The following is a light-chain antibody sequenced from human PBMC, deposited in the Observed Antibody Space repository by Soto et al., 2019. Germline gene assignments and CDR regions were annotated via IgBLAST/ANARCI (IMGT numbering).Light chain of an antibody. CDR1: QSISGN. CDR3: QQYNNGTRAT. CDR2: RTS. J-gene: IGKJ4*01. Sequence: EIVMTQSPATLSVTPGDRATLSCRASQSISGNLAWYQQKPGQAPRLLMFRTSTRATGFPARFSGSGSGTEFNLTISSLQSEDFALYYCQQYNNGTRATFGGGTKV. V-gene: IGKV3-15*01.